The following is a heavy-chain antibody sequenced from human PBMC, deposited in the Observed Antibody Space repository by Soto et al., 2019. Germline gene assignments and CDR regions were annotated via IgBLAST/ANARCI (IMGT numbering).Heavy chain of an antibody. CDR2: IYYSGNT. J-gene: IGHJ4*02. Sequence: QLQLQESGPGLVKPSETLSLTCTVSGGSISSSSYYWGWIRQPPGKGLEWIGSIYYSGNTYYTPSLKSRVTISVDTSKNQFSLKRSSVTAADTAVYYCAREGGRYCSGGSCQVDYWGQGTLVTVSS. D-gene: IGHD2-15*01. CDR1: GGSISSSSYY. CDR3: AREGGRYCSGGSCQVDY. V-gene: IGHV4-39*02.